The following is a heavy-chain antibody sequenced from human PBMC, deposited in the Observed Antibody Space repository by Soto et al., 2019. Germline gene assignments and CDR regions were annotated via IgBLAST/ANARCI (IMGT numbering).Heavy chain of an antibody. CDR1: GGTFSSYA. V-gene: IGHV1-69*12. J-gene: IGHJ4*02. Sequence: QVQLVQSGAEVKKPGSSVKVSCKASGGTFSSYAISWVRQAPGQGLEWMGGIIPIFGTTNYAQRFQGRVTITADESTSTAYMELSRLRSGDTAVYYCARGSGEVGAHKFDYWGQGTLVTVSS. CDR2: IIPIFGTT. D-gene: IGHD1-26*01. CDR3: ARGSGEVGAHKFDY.